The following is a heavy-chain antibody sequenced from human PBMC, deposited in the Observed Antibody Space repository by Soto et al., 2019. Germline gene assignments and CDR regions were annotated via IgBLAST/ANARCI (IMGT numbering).Heavy chain of an antibody. Sequence: GGSLRLSCAASGFAFSQYGMHWVRQAPGKGLEYVSAIRGDGSSTYYADSVKGRFSISRDNSKNTLYLQMGSLRAEDMAVYYCAARYCTNTRCFHFDYWGRGTLVTVSS. J-gene: IGHJ4*02. D-gene: IGHD2-2*01. CDR3: AARYCTNTRCFHFDY. V-gene: IGHV3-64*02. CDR2: IRGDGSST. CDR1: GFAFSQYG.